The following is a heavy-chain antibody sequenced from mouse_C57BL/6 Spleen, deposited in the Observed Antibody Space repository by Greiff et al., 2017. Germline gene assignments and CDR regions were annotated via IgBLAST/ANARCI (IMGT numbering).Heavy chain of an antibody. J-gene: IGHJ2*01. CDR1: GFTFSDYY. D-gene: IGHD1-1*01. CDR2: INYDGSST. V-gene: IGHV5-16*01. CDR3: ARDRLRYPFDY. Sequence: EVMLVESEGGLVQPGSSMKLSCTASGFTFSDYYMAWVRQVPEKGLEWVANINYDGSSTYYLDSLKSRFIISRDNAKNILYLQMSSLKSEDTATYYCARDRLRYPFDYWGQGTTLTVSS.